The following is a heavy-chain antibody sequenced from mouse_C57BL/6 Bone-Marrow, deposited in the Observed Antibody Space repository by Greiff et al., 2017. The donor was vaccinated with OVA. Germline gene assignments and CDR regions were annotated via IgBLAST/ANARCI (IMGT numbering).Heavy chain of an antibody. Sequence: VQLQQSGAELVKPGASVKMSCKASGYTFTSYWITWVKQRPGQGLEWIGDIYPGSGSTNYNEKFKSKATLTVDTSSSTAYMQLSSLTSEDSAGDYCARLLGSWFADWGQGTLVTVSA. CDR2: IYPGSGST. J-gene: IGHJ3*01. V-gene: IGHV1-55*01. CDR1: GYTFTSYW. D-gene: IGHD4-1*01. CDR3: ARLLGSWFAD.